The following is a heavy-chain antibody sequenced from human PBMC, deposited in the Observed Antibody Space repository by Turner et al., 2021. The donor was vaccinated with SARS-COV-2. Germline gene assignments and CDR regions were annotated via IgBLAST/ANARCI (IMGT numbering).Heavy chain of an antibody. Sequence: QLQLVQSGVEVKKTGASVKVSCRASGYNFSDHYIHWVRQAPGQGLEWMGWLNPDNGDSYRAQKFKGRITMTRDTSLNTAYMELITLRSDDTAEYYCSMGRDDLNMHVWGRGTMVIVSS. CDR3: SMGRDDLNMHV. V-gene: IGHV1-2*02. CDR1: GYNFSDHY. CDR2: LNPDNGDS. D-gene: IGHD1-1*01. J-gene: IGHJ6*02.